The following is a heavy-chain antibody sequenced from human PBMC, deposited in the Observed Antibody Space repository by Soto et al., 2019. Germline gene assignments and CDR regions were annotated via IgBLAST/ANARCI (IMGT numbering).Heavy chain of an antibody. V-gene: IGHV4-34*01. J-gene: IGHJ2*01. CDR1: VVSFSGYY. Sequence: PSETLSLTCAFYVVSFSGYYWSWIRHPPGKGLEWIGEINHSGSTNYNPSLKSRVTISVDTSKNQFSMKLSSVTAADTAVYYCARRGGRITIFRVVTLTPWYFDLGARDNLVT. CDR2: INHSGST. D-gene: IGHD3-3*01. CDR3: ARRGGRITIFRVVTLTPWYFDL.